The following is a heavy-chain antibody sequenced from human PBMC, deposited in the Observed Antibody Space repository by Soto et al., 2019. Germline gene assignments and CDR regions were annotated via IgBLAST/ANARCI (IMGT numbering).Heavy chain of an antibody. D-gene: IGHD5-12*01. J-gene: IGHJ3*02. CDR2: IYPGDSDT. Sequence: GESLKISCKGSGYSLTSYWIGWVRQMPEKGLEWMGIIYPGDSDTRYSPSFQGQVTISADKSISTAYLQWSSLKASDTAMYYCASQEMATKNVDAFDIWGQGTMVTVSS. V-gene: IGHV5-51*01. CDR3: ASQEMATKNVDAFDI. CDR1: GYSLTSYW.